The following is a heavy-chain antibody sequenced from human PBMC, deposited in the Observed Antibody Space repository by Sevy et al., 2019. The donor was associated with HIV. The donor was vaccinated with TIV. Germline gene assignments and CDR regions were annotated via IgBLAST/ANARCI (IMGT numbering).Heavy chain of an antibody. V-gene: IGHV3-30*18. CDR2: ISYDGSNK. Sequence: GGSPRLSCAASGFTFSSYGMHWVRQAPGKGLEWVAVISYDGSNKYYADSVKGRFTISRDNSKNTLYLQMNSLRAEDTAVYYCAKDPGSGSYYYYGMDVWGQGTTVTVSS. J-gene: IGHJ6*02. CDR3: AKDPGSGSYYYYGMDV. CDR1: GFTFSSYG. D-gene: IGHD3-10*01.